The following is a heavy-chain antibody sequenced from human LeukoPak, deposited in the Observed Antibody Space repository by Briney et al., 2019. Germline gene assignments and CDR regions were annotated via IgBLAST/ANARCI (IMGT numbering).Heavy chain of an antibody. CDR2: IYGDGTT. CDR1: GFTVSNDY. V-gene: IGHV3-66*02. J-gene: IGHJ5*02. CDR3: ARDRAGAQSWVALDP. Sequence: SGGSLRLSCAASGFTVSNDYMAWVRQAPGRGLEWVSLIYGDGTTFYTDSVKGRFTISRDNFKNTLYLQMSSLGPEDTALYYCARDRAGAQSWVALDPWGQGTLVTVSS. D-gene: IGHD3-10*01.